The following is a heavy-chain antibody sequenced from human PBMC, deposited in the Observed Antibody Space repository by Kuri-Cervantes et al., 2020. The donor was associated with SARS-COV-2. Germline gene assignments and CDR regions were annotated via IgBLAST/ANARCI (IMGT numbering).Heavy chain of an antibody. V-gene: IGHV3-30*03. J-gene: IGHJ5*02. CDR2: ISYDGSKR. Sequence: GGSLRLSCAASGFTFSTYGMHWVRQAPGKGLEWVAVISYDGSKRYYADSVKGRFTISRDNSKNTLYLQMNSLRAEDTAVYFCVTLPRSGRSQRWFSVWFDPWGQGTLVTVSS. D-gene: IGHD3-10*01. CDR3: VTLPRSGRSQRWFSVWFDP. CDR1: GFTFSTYG.